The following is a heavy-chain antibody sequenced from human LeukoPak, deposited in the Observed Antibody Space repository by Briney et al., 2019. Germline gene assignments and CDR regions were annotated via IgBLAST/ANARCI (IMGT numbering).Heavy chain of an antibody. J-gene: IGHJ4*02. CDR1: GFTFDDYT. CDR2: IKQDGSEK. Sequence: GGSLRLSCAASGFTFDDYTMHWVRQAPGKGLEWVANIKQDGSEKYYVDSVKGRFTISRDNAKNSLYLQMNSLRAEDTAVYYCARDFVDYWGQGTLVTVSS. CDR3: ARDFVDY. V-gene: IGHV3-7*01.